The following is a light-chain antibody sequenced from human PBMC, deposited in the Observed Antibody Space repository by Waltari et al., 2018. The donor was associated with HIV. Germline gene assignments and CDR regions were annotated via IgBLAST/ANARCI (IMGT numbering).Light chain of an antibody. CDR2: HDS. CDR1: QLGNKY. V-gene: IGLV3-1*01. Sequence: SYDLTQPPSVSVSPGQTASITCSGDQLGNKYIWWYQQKSGQSPVLVSYHDSKRPPGIPERFSGSSSGHTATLTISETQTVDEADYYCQTWDNNFYVFGTGTKVTVL. CDR3: QTWDNNFYV. J-gene: IGLJ1*01.